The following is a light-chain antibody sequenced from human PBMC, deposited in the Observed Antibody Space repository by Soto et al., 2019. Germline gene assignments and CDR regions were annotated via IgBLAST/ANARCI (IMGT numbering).Light chain of an antibody. Sequence: QSALTQPASVSGSPGQSITISCTGTSSDVGRFRFVTWYQQHPGKAPKLMIYEVSNRPAGVSDRFSGSKSGNTASLTISGLQAEDEADYYCAAWDDSLSVVVFGGGTKLTVL. J-gene: IGLJ2*01. CDR2: EVS. CDR1: SSDVGRFRF. V-gene: IGLV2-14*01. CDR3: AAWDDSLSVVV.